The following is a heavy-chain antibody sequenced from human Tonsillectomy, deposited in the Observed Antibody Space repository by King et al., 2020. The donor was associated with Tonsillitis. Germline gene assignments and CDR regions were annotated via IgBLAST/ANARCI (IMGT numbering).Heavy chain of an antibody. J-gene: IGHJ4*02. D-gene: IGHD3-9*01. CDR2: ISGSGGSI. V-gene: IGHV3-23*04. CDR3: AKEYYDILTGYYARPFDY. CDR1: GFTFSSYA. Sequence: VQLVESGGGLVQPGGSLRLSCAASGFTFSSYAMSWVRQAPGKGLEWVSAISGSGGSIYYADSVKGRFTISRDNSKNTLYLQVNSLRDEDTAVYYCAKEYYDILTGYYARPFDYWGQGTLVTVSS.